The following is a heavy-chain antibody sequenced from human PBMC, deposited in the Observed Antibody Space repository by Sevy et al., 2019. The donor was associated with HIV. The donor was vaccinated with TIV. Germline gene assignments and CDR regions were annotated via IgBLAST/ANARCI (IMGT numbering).Heavy chain of an antibody. D-gene: IGHD2-15*01. J-gene: IGHJ3*02. CDR2: IYYSGST. V-gene: IGHV4-31*03. CDR1: GGSISSGGYH. Sequence: SETLSLTCTVSGGSISSGGYHWSWIRQHPGKGLEWIGYIYYSGSTYYNPSLKSRVTISVDTSKNQFSLKLSSVTAADTAVYYCARIDCSGGSCYAYGLNDAFDIWGQGTMVTVSS. CDR3: ARIDCSGGSCYAYGLNDAFDI.